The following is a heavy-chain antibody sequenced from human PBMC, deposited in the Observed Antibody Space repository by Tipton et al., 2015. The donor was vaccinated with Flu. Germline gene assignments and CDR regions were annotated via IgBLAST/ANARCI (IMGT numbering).Heavy chain of an antibody. Sequence: SLRLSCAVSGFTFSRYGMSWVRQAPGKGLEWVSGFSASGRTTYFADSVKGRFTISRDNFKSTLYLQMNSLRDEDTAVYYCAKVIPELVAGLDYWGQGTLVTVSS. V-gene: IGHV3-23*01. CDR1: GFTFSRYG. CDR3: AKVIPELVAGLDY. J-gene: IGHJ4*02. D-gene: IGHD6-19*01. CDR2: FSASGRTT.